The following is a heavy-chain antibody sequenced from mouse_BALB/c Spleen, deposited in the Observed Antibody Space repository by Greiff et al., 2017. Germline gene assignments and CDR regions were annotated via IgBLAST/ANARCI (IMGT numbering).Heavy chain of an antibody. Sequence: EVQGVESGGGLVQPGGSRKLSCAASGFTFSSFGMHWVRQAPEKGPEWVAYISSGSSTIYYADTVKGRFTISRDNPKNTLFLQMTSLRSEDTAMYYCARVGDGYYDYYAMDCWGQGSSVTVSS. CDR3: ARVGDGYYDYYAMDC. D-gene: IGHD2-3*01. CDR1: GFTFSSFG. CDR2: ISSGSSTI. V-gene: IGHV5-17*02. J-gene: IGHJ4*01.